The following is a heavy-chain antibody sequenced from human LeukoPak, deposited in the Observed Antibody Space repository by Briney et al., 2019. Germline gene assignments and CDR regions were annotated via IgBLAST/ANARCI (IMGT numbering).Heavy chain of an antibody. CDR1: GFTFSSYG. Sequence: GGSLRLSCAASGFTFSSYGMHWVRQAPGEGLMWVSQISGDETYTNYADSVKGRFTISRDNAKNTLYLQMNSLRAEDTAIYYCVREDNAFNVWGQGTLVTVSS. CDR3: VREDNAFNV. J-gene: IGHJ3*01. CDR2: ISGDETYT. V-gene: IGHV3-74*01.